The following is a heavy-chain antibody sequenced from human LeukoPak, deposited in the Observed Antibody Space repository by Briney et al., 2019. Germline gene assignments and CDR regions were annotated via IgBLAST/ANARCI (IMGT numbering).Heavy chain of an antibody. Sequence: SGTLSLTCTDSGGSINDASWNWIRKPPGQGLEWIGYIYRSVGTNYNPSLKSRVTISLDTSKNQFSLMLSSVTAADTAVYYCARVGTYYRSLDSWGQGTLVTVSS. J-gene: IGHJ4*02. CDR3: ARVGTYYRSLDS. CDR1: GGSINDAS. D-gene: IGHD3-10*01. CDR2: IYRSVGT. V-gene: IGHV4-59*01.